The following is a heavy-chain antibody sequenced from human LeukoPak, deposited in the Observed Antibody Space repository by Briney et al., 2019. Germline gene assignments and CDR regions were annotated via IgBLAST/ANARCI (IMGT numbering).Heavy chain of an antibody. CDR1: GGSISSSSYY. CDR2: IYYSGST. D-gene: IGHD6-6*01. Sequence: SETLSLTCTVSGGSISSSSYYWGWIRQPPGKGLGWIGSIYYSGSTYYNPSLKSRVTISVDTSKNQFSLKLSSVTAADTAVYYCARESIAALAPADYWGQGTLVTVSS. CDR3: ARESIAALAPADY. V-gene: IGHV4-39*07. J-gene: IGHJ4*02.